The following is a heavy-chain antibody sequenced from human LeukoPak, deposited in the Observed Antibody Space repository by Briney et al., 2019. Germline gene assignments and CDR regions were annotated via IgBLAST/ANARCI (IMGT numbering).Heavy chain of an antibody. Sequence: ASVKVSCKASGGTFSSYAINWVRQAPGQGLEWMGRIIPILSITVYAQKFQGRVTITADKSTSTAYMDLSSLRSEDTAVYYCARSGGSGDNNWFDPWGQGTLVTVSS. D-gene: IGHD3-10*01. CDR3: ARSGGSGDNNWFDP. CDR1: GGTFSSYA. V-gene: IGHV1-69*04. CDR2: IIPILSIT. J-gene: IGHJ5*02.